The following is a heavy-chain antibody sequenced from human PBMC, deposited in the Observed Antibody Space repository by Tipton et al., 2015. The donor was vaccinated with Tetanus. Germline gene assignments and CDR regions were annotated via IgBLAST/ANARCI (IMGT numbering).Heavy chain of an antibody. V-gene: IGHV5-51*01. CDR1: GYIFNNYW. D-gene: IGHD2-8*01. CDR2: IYPGDSDT. J-gene: IGHJ4*02. CDR3: ARAHCTDGVCNFDF. Sequence: QLVQSGGEVKKPGESLKISCKGSGYIFNNYWIGWVRQKPGKGLEWMGIIYPGDSDTRYSPSFQGRVTISADKSINTAYLQWSSLKASDTSMFYCARAHCTDGVCNFDFWGQGALVTVAS.